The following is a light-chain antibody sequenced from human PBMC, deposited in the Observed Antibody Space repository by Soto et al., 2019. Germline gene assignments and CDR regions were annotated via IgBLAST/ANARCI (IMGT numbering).Light chain of an antibody. CDR2: EVV. CDR3: KSYAGSNTYV. Sequence: QSALTQPPSASGSPGQSVTISCTGTKXDVGFYDFVSWYQHHPGKAPRLIIYEVVQRPSGVPDRFSGSKSGSTASLTVSGLQAADEADYFCKSYAGSNTYVFGSRTKVT. V-gene: IGLV2-8*01. J-gene: IGLJ1*01. CDR1: KXDVGFYDF.